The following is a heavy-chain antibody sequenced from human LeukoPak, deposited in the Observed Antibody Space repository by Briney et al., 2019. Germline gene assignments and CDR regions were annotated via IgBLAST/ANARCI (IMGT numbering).Heavy chain of an antibody. J-gene: IGHJ6*03. Sequence: ASVKVSCKASGYTFTAYYMHWVRQAPGQGLEWMGWINTNTGNPTYAQGFTGRFVFSLDTSVSTAYLQISSLKAEDTAVYYCARDSPLRYFDWLLPQPGANYYYYYMDVWGKGTTVTVSS. V-gene: IGHV7-4-1*02. CDR2: INTNTGNP. D-gene: IGHD3-9*01. CDR3: ARDSPLRYFDWLLPQPGANYYYYYMDV. CDR1: GYTFTAYY.